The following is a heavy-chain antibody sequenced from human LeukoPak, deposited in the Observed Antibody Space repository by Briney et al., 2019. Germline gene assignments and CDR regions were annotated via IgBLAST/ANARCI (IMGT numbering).Heavy chain of an antibody. D-gene: IGHD3-3*01. CDR1: RDSLRITIDY. CDR3: GAPSRYLEWSTN. CDR2: FYYSGSP. Sequence: PSESLSVTSTEPRDSLRITIDYSGWTRYPARNGFEWLGSFYYSGSPYYNPSLKSRVTISVDMSKNRFSLKLSSVTAADTAVYYCGAPSRYLEWSTNWGQGTLVTVSS. J-gene: IGHJ4*02. V-gene: IGHV4-39*01.